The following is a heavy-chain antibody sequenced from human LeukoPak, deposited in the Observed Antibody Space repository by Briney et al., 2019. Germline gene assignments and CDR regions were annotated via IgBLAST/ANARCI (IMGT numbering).Heavy chain of an antibody. CDR2: ISYDGSNK. D-gene: IGHD2-21*02. V-gene: IGHV3-30*04. Sequence: PGGSLRLSCAASGFTFSSYAMHWVRQAPGKGLEWVAVISYDGSNKYYADSVKGRFTISRDNSKNTLYLQMNSLRAEDTAVYYCARVRLLRNFDYWGQGTLVTVSS. CDR3: ARVRLLRNFDY. J-gene: IGHJ4*02. CDR1: GFTFSSYA.